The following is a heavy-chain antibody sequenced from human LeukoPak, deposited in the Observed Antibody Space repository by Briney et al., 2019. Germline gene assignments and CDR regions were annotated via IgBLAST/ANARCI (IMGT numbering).Heavy chain of an antibody. Sequence: GGSLRLSCAASGCTFSSYWMHWVRQAPGKGLVWVSRINSDGSSITYADSVKGRFTISRDNAKHTLFLQMNSLRVEDTAVYYCAREGRVSGYDFDCWGQGTLVTVSS. D-gene: IGHD5-12*01. CDR2: INSDGSSI. CDR3: AREGRVSGYDFDC. CDR1: GCTFSSYW. V-gene: IGHV3-74*03. J-gene: IGHJ4*02.